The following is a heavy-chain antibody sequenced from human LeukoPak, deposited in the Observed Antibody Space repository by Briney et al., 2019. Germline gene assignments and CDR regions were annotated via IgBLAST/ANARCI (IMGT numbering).Heavy chain of an antibody. J-gene: IGHJ4*02. Sequence: GGSLRLSCAASGFTFSNYAMNWVRQAPGKGLEWVSSISGSGGSTYYADSVKGRFTISRDNSKNTHYLQMNSLRADDTAVYYCAGDSSGFYSSLDDWGQGTRVTVSS. CDR2: ISGSGGST. D-gene: IGHD3-22*01. V-gene: IGHV3-23*01. CDR3: AGDSSGFYSSLDD. CDR1: GFTFSNYA.